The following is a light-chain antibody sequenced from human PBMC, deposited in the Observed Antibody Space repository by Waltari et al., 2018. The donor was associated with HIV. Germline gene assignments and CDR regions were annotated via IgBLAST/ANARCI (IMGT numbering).Light chain of an antibody. CDR2: DAS. CDR3: YQRSDWPRT. Sequence: EIVLTQSPATLSLSPGERATLSCRASQSVSVYLAWYQQKPGQDPRLLIYDASNRATGIPVRFSGSGSGTDFTLTISSLEPEDFAVYYCYQRSDWPRTFGQGTKVEIK. CDR1: QSVSVY. V-gene: IGKV3-11*01. J-gene: IGKJ1*01.